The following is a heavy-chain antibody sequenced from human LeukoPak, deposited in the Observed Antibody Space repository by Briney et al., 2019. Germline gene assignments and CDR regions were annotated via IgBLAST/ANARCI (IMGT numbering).Heavy chain of an antibody. CDR3: ARSPAY. CDR2: IYHSGNT. V-gene: IGHV4-38-2*01. Sequence: PSETLSLTCDVSGYSISSDYYWGWIRQPPGKGLEWIGSIYHSGNTYYNTSLKSRITISANTSKNQFFLKPSSVTAADTAVYYCARSPAYWGQGTLVTVSS. J-gene: IGHJ4*02. CDR1: GYSISSDYY.